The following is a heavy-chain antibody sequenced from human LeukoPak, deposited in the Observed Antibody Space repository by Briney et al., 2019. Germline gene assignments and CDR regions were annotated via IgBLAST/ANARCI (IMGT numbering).Heavy chain of an antibody. V-gene: IGHV3-21*01. D-gene: IGHD5-12*01. CDR3: AREGSYEDFDA. J-gene: IGHJ4*02. CDR2: LNGGGTDK. CDR1: GFTFSSYA. Sequence: GGSLRLSCAASGFTFSSYAMTWVRQAPGKGLEWVSSLNGGGTDKYYAESVKGRFTISRDNAKNLLFLQMNSLRAEDTAVYYCAREGSYEDFDAWGQGTLVTVSS.